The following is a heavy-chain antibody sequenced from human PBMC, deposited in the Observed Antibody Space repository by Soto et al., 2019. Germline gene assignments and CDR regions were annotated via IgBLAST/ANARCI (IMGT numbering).Heavy chain of an antibody. D-gene: IGHD3-10*01. V-gene: IGHV4-59*01. CDR2: IYYSGST. CDR1: GGSIISYY. J-gene: IGHJ4*02. CDR3: ARVATYYYGSGSYFYFDY. Sequence: PSETLSLTCTVSGGSIISYYWSWILQPPWKGLEWIGYIYYSGSTNYNPSLKSRVTISVDTSKNQFSLKLSSVTAADTAVYYCARVATYYYGSGSYFYFDYWGQGTLVTVSS.